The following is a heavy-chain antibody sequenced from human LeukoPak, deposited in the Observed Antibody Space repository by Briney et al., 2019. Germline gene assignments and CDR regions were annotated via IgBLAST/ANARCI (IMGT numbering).Heavy chain of an antibody. J-gene: IGHJ3*02. CDR2: NYTSGST. D-gene: IGHD1-26*01. CDR1: GGSISSYY. Sequence: SETPSLTCTVSGGSISSYYWSWIRQPPGKGLEWIGYNYTSGSTNYNPSLKSRVTISVDTSKNQFSLKLSSVTAADTAVYYCARHRVGVTFDAFDIWGQGTMVTVSS. CDR3: ARHRVGVTFDAFDI. V-gene: IGHV4-4*09.